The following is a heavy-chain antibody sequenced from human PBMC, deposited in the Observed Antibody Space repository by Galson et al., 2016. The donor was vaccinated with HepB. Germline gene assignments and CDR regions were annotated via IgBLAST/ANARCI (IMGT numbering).Heavy chain of an antibody. Sequence: SLRLSCAASGFTFSMYDMNWVRQAPGKGLEWVSIISANGEAAYYTDSVKGRFTISRDNSKNTLNLQMDSLRAEDTAVFYCARARGSYDYWGQGTLVTVSS. CDR1: GFTFSMYD. CDR3: ARARGSYDY. V-gene: IGHV3-23*01. J-gene: IGHJ4*02. D-gene: IGHD1-26*01. CDR2: ISANGEAA.